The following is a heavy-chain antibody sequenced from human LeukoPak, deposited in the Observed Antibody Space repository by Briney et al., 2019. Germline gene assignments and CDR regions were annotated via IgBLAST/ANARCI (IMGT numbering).Heavy chain of an antibody. V-gene: IGHV1-24*01. Sequence: ASVKVSCKVSGYTLTELSMHWVRQAPGKGLEWMGGFDPEDGETIYAQKFQGRVTMTEDTSTDTAYMELSSLRSEDTAVYYCATIGVYGDYVSLFDYWGQGTLVTVSS. CDR2: FDPEDGET. CDR3: ATIGVYGDYVSLFDY. J-gene: IGHJ4*02. CDR1: GYTLTELS. D-gene: IGHD4-17*01.